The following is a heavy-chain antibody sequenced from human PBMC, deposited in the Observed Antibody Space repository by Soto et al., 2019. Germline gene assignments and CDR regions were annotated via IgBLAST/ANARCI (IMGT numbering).Heavy chain of an antibody. CDR3: ARAHDFWGGRQQPIDS. J-gene: IGHJ4*02. D-gene: IGHD3-3*01. CDR2: INHVGIT. Sequence: SETLSPTCSVSGGSFRGVYSTWIRQSRGKGLEWLCDINHVGITNYNPSLKSRVSIPVDTSKSQFSLKLSSVTAADTAVYYCARAHDFWGGRQQPIDSWGQGTLVTVSS. CDR1: GGSFRGVY. V-gene: IGHV4-34*01.